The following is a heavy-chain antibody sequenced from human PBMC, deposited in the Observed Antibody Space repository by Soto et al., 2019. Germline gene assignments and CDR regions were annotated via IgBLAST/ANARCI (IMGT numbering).Heavy chain of an antibody. Sequence: TSETLSLTCAVSGGSISRDSYSWSWIRQPPGKGLEWIGYIYHSGTTYYNPSLRSRVTISVDRSKNQFSLNLTSVTAADTAVYYCAWYDSGNYYYGMDVWGQGTTVTVSS. CDR2: IYHSGTT. D-gene: IGHD3-10*01. CDR3: AWYDSGNYYYGMDV. V-gene: IGHV4-30-2*01. J-gene: IGHJ6*02. CDR1: GGSISRDSYS.